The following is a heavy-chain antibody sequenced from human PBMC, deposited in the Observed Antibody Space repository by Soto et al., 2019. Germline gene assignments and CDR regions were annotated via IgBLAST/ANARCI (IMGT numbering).Heavy chain of an antibody. CDR2: IYWHDDK. J-gene: IGHJ4*02. D-gene: IGHD6-13*01. CDR1: GFSLSTTGVG. V-gene: IGHV2-5*01. Sequence: GSGATLVNPTQTLTLPFTFSGFSLSTTGVGVSWIRQPPGKAPEWLALIYWHDDKRYSPSLKSRLTITKDTSKNQVVLTMTNMDPVDTATYYCAHRGGAAVGLYYFDYWGQGALVTVSS. CDR3: AHRGGAAVGLYYFDY.